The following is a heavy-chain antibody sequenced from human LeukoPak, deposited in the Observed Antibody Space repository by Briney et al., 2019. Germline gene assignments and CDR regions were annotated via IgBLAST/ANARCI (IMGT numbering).Heavy chain of an antibody. Sequence: GGSLRLSSAASGFTLSSYDMHWVRQATGKGLEWVSAIGTAGDTYYPGSVKGRFTISRENAKNSLYLQMNSLRAGDTAVYYCARGGRGMYDYWGQGTLVTVSS. CDR1: GFTLSSYD. J-gene: IGHJ4*02. D-gene: IGHD2-15*01. CDR3: ARGGRGMYDY. V-gene: IGHV3-13*01. CDR2: IGTAGDT.